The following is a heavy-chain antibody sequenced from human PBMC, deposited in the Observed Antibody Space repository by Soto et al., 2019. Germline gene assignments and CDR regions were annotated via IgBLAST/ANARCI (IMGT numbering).Heavy chain of an antibody. CDR2: IYPGDSDT. CDR1: GYSFTSYW. V-gene: IGHV5-51*01. D-gene: IGHD2-2*01. CDR3: ARSPLVEGVAFDP. Sequence: GESLKISCKGSGYSFTSYWIGWVRQMPGKGLGWMGIIYPGDSDTRYSPSFQGQVTISADKSISTAYLQWSSLKASDTAMYYCARSPLVEGVAFDPWGQGTLVTVSS. J-gene: IGHJ5*02.